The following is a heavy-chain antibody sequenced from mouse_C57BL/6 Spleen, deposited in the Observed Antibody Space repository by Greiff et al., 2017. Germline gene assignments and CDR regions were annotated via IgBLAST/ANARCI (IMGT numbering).Heavy chain of an antibody. J-gene: IGHJ4*01. V-gene: IGHV14-1*01. CDR1: GFNITDYY. CDR3: TKSPYARDY. Sequence: VQLQQSGAELVRPGASVKLSCTASGFNITDYYMHWVKQRPEHGLEWIGRIDPEDGDTDYAPKFQGKATMTADTSSNTAYLQLSSLTSEDTAVYYCTKSPYARDYWGQGTSGTGSS. CDR2: IDPEDGDT.